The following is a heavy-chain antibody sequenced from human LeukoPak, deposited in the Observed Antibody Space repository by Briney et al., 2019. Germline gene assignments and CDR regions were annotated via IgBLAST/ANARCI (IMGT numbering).Heavy chain of an antibody. Sequence: ASVKVSCKVSGYTLTELSMHWVRQAPGKGLEWMGGFDPEDGETIYVQKFQGRVTMTEDTSTDTAYMELSSLRSEDTAVYHCATPPGDWGSDYYFDYWGQGTLVTVSS. CDR3: ATPPGDWGSDYYFDY. CDR2: FDPEDGET. D-gene: IGHD7-27*01. V-gene: IGHV1-24*01. CDR1: GYTLTELS. J-gene: IGHJ4*02.